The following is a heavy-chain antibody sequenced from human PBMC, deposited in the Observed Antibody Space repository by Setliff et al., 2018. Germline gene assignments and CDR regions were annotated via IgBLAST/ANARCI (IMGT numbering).Heavy chain of an antibody. Sequence: ASVKVSCKTSGYPFTDYYIHWVRQAPGQGLEWMGRINPNSGATNFAQKFQGRVTMTRDTSISTAYMDLSRLRSDDTAVYYCARDPYNSGSDYWGQGTLVTVSS. CDR1: GYPFTDYY. D-gene: IGHD6-25*01. CDR3: ARDPYNSGSDY. J-gene: IGHJ4*02. CDR2: INPNSGAT. V-gene: IGHV1-2*06.